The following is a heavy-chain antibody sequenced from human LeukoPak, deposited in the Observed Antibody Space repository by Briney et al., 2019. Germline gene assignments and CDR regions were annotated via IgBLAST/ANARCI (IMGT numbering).Heavy chain of an antibody. J-gene: IGHJ3*02. Sequence: HPGGSLRLSCAASGFTFSNYGMHLVRQAPGKGLEWVAVIWSDGNNRYYADSVKGRFIFSRDNSKNTLSLQMNSLRAEDTAVYYCVKERGPFDGFDIWGQGTMVTVFS. CDR2: IWSDGNNR. V-gene: IGHV3-33*06. CDR3: VKERGPFDGFDI. CDR1: GFTFSNYG.